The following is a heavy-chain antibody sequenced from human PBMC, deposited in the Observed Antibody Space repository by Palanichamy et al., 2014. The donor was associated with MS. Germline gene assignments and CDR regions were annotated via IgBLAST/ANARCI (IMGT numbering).Heavy chain of an antibody. J-gene: IGHJ4*02. D-gene: IGHD6-6*01. CDR3: ARAKEYSDSSGFDY. CDR2: TYYRSKWYS. V-gene: IGHV6-1*01. CDR1: GESVSSNTAA. Sequence: QVHLQQSGPGLVKPSQTLSLTCGISGESVSSNTAAWNWIRQSPSRGLEWLGRTYYRSKWYSDYAVSMKSRININSDTSKNQFSLQLNSVTPEDTAVYYCARAKEYSDSSGFDYWGQGTLVTVSS.